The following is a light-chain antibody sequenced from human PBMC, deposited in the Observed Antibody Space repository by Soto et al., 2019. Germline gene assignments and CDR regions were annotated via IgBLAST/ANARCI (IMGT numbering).Light chain of an antibody. J-gene: IGKJ4*01. CDR3: QQYYSYPLG. Sequence: AIRMTQSPSSLSASTGDRVTITCRASQGISSYLAWYQQKPGKAPKLLIYAASTLQSGVPSRFSGSGSGTDFTLTISCLQSEDFATYYCQQYYSYPLGFGGGTKVDIK. CDR2: AAS. CDR1: QGISSY. V-gene: IGKV1-8*01.